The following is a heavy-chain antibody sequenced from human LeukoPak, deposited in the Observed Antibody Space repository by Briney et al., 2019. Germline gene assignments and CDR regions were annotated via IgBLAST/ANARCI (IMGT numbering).Heavy chain of an antibody. D-gene: IGHD4-23*01. Sequence: PSQTLSLTCTVSGGSISSGSYYWSWIWQPAGKGLEWIGRIYTSGSTNYNPSLKSRVTISVDTSKNQFSLKLSSVTAADTAVYYCARVTPTDNYYYYYGMDVWGQGTTVTVSS. CDR2: IYTSGST. J-gene: IGHJ6*02. V-gene: IGHV4-61*02. CDR1: GGSISSGSYY. CDR3: ARVTPTDNYYYYYGMDV.